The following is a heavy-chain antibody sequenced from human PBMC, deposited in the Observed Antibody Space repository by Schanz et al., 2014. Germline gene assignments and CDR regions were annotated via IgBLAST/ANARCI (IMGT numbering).Heavy chain of an antibody. CDR1: GFTFSSYG. J-gene: IGHJ4*02. CDR2: MSYDGSIK. CDR3: ARDRGYCSGGSCLTFDY. V-gene: IGHV3-30*03. Sequence: VQLVESGGGVVQPGRSLRLSCAASGFTFSSYGMHWVRQAPGKGLEWVAAMSYDGSIKYYGDSVKGRFTISRDNSKNTLYLHMNTLRSEDTAVYYCARDRGYCSGGSCLTFDYWGQGTLVTVSS. D-gene: IGHD2-15*01.